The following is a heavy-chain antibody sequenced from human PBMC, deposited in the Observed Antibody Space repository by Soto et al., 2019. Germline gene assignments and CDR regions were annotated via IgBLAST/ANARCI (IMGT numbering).Heavy chain of an antibody. CDR3: ARKNRDTPMVPFGV. D-gene: IGHD5-18*01. Sequence: QVQLVQSGAAVKKPGSSVKVSCLASRGTFNRYAINWVRQAPGHGLEWLGALVPQFGTPNYAQKLQDRVTILANESTNTTPIELRGLPSADTAVYYWARKNRDTPMVPFGVWGQGTLGTVSS. CDR2: LVPQFGTP. CDR1: RGTFNRYA. J-gene: IGHJ4*02. V-gene: IGHV1-69*01.